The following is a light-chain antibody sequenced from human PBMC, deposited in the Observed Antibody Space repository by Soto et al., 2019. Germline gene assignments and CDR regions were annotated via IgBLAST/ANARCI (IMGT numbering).Light chain of an antibody. CDR2: KNN. V-gene: IGLV1-44*01. CDR1: TSNIGSNA. J-gene: IGLJ3*02. Sequence: QSVLTQPPSASGTPGQSVTLSCSGSTSNIGSNAVNWYQQLPGTAPNLLIFKNNQRPSGVPDRFSGSKFGTSASLAISGLQSEDEADYHCAAWDDSLHGVAFGGGTKLTVL. CDR3: AAWDDSLHGVA.